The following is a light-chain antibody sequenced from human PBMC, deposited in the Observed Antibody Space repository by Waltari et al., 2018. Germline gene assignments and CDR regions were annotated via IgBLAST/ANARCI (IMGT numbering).Light chain of an antibody. CDR3: QQRSNWPYT. J-gene: IGKJ2*01. CDR2: DAT. V-gene: IGKV3-11*01. CDR1: QSVSSY. Sequence: EIVLTQSPATLSLSPGERATPSCRASQSVSSYLAWYQQKPGQAPRVLIYDATNRATGIPARFSGSGSGTDFTLTISSLEPEDFAVYYCQQRSNWPYTFGQGTKLEIK.